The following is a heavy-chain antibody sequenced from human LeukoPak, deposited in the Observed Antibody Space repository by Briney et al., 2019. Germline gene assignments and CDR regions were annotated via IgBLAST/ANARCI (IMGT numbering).Heavy chain of an antibody. CDR1: GFTVSSNY. Sequence: PGGSLRLSCAASGFTVSSNYMSWVRQAPGKGLEWVSVTYSGGSTYYADSVKGRFTISRDNSKNTLYLQMNSLRAEDTAVYYCARGGIAVAGRGWFDPWGQGTLVTVSS. J-gene: IGHJ5*02. D-gene: IGHD6-19*01. CDR3: ARGGIAVAGRGWFDP. CDR2: TYSGGST. V-gene: IGHV3-53*01.